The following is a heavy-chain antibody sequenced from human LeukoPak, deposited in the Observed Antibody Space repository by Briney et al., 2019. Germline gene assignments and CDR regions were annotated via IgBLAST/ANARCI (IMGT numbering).Heavy chain of an antibody. V-gene: IGHV1-24*01. CDR3: ATDRWALIFGVVSNWFNP. CDR1: GYTLTELS. J-gene: IGHJ5*02. D-gene: IGHD3-3*01. Sequence: ASVKVSCKVSGYTLTELSMHWVRQAPGKGLEWMGGFDPEDGETIYAQKFQGRVTMTEDTSTDTAYMELSSLRSEDTAVYYCATDRWALIFGVVSNWFNPWGQGTLVTVSS. CDR2: FDPEDGET.